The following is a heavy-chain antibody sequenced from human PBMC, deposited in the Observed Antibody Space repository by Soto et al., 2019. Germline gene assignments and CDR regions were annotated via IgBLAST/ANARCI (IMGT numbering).Heavy chain of an antibody. CDR3: ARERIAVAGYYFDY. D-gene: IGHD6-19*01. Sequence: APVKVSCKPSGYTFTGYYVHWVRQAPGQGLEWMGWINPNTGGTNSAQRLQGRVTMTRDTSTSTAYMELRSLRSDDTAVYYCARERIAVAGYYFDYWGQGTLVTVSS. CDR2: INPNTGGT. CDR1: GYTFTGYY. J-gene: IGHJ4*02. V-gene: IGHV1-2*02.